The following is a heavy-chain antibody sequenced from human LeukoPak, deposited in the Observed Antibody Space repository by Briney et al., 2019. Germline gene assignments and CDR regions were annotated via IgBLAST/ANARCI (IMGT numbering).Heavy chain of an antibody. D-gene: IGHD2-21*01. CDR2: IYSGGTT. CDR1: GFIVSSNY. V-gene: IGHV3-53*01. J-gene: IGHJ4*02. CDR3: ARDSGKVGDDGILDY. Sequence: PGGSLRLSCAASGFIVSSNYMSWVRQAPGKGLEWVSVIYSGGTTYYADSVKGRFTISRDNSKNTVYLQMSSLRAEDTAVYYCARDSGKVGDDGILDYWGQGTLVTVSS.